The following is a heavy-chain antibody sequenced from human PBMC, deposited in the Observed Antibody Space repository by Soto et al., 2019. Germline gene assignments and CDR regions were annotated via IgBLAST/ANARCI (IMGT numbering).Heavy chain of an antibody. CDR2: IYYSGST. D-gene: IGHD6-13*01. Sequence: SETLSLTCTVSGGSISSYYWGWIRQPPGKGLEWIGYIYYSGSTNYNPSLKSRVTISVDTSKNQFSLKLSSVTAADAAVYYCARDRIAAAGIIDYYYGMDVWGQGTTVTVSS. V-gene: IGHV4-59*01. CDR3: ARDRIAAAGIIDYYYGMDV. J-gene: IGHJ6*02. CDR1: GGSISSYY.